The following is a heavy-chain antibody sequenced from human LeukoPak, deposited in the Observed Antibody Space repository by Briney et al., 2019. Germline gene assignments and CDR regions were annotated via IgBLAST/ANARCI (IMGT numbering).Heavy chain of an antibody. CDR3: ARDSTSGISGAFDI. D-gene: IGHD2-2*01. Sequence: GGSLRLSCAASGFTFSSYSMNWVRQAPGKGLEWVPSISSSSTYIYYADSVKGRFTISRDNAKNSLYLQMNSLRAEDTAVYYCARDSTSGISGAFDIWGQGTMVTVSS. CDR1: GFTFSSYS. V-gene: IGHV3-21*01. CDR2: ISSSSTYI. J-gene: IGHJ3*02.